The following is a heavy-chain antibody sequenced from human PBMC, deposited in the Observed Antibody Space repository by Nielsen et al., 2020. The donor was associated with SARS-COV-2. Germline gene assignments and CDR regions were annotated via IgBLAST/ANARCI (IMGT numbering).Heavy chain of an antibody. CDR3: AVSGWFDP. CDR1: GFTFSSYW. CDR2: INSDGSST. Sequence: GRSLRLSCAASGFTFSSYWMHWVRQAPGKGLGWVSRINSDGSSTSYADSVKGRFTISRDNAKNTLYLQMNSLRAEDTAVYYCAVSGWFDPWGQGTLVTVTS. V-gene: IGHV3-74*01. D-gene: IGHD3-10*01. J-gene: IGHJ5*02.